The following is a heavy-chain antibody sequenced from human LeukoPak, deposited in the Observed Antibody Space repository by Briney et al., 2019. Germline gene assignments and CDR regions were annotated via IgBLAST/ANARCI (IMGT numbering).Heavy chain of an antibody. CDR1: GGSFSSSSYY. Sequence: SETLSLTCTVSGGSFSSSSYYWGWIRQPPGRGLEWIGSIYYSGSTYYNPSLKSRVTISVGTSKNQFSLKLSSVTAADTAVYYCARHATVGSSGWYGGPDFDYWGQGTLVTVSS. CDR2: IYYSGST. V-gene: IGHV4-39*01. J-gene: IGHJ4*02. D-gene: IGHD6-19*01. CDR3: ARHATVGSSGWYGGPDFDY.